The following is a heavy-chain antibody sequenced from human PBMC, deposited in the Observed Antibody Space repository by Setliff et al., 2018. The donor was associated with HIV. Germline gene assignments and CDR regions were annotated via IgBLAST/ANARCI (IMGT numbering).Heavy chain of an antibody. CDR2: FHASEST. V-gene: IGHV4-39*01. Sequence: SATLSLTCNVSGGSISSSSYFWGWIRQPPGKGLEWIASFHASESTSYNPSPRSRVTISGDMSTNQFSLKLTSVTAADTVVYYCARPLSESYTFGGDAFAIWGQGTMVTV. J-gene: IGHJ3*02. CDR1: GGSISSSSYF. CDR3: ARPLSESYTFGGDAFAI. D-gene: IGHD3-16*01.